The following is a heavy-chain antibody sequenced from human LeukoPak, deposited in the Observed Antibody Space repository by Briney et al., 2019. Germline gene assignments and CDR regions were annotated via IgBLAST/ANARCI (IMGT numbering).Heavy chain of an antibody. CDR3: AKMDFWSARPIDY. D-gene: IGHD3-3*01. CDR1: GFIFGNYG. CDR2: ISGNGGKT. J-gene: IGHJ4*02. V-gene: IGHV3-23*01. Sequence: GGSLRLSCVASGFIFGNYGMSWARQTPGKGLEWVSMISGNGGKTFYADSVKGRFTISRDNFKNTLFLQMNSLRAEDTAVYYCAKMDFWSARPIDYWGQGTLVTVSS.